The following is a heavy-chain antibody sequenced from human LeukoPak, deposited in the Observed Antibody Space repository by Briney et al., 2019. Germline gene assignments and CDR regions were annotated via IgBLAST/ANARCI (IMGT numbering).Heavy chain of an antibody. CDR3: ARHRRVRGVIQYYFDY. D-gene: IGHD3-10*01. J-gene: IGHJ4*02. CDR2: IYYSGST. CDR1: GGSISSSSYY. Sequence: SETLSLTCTVSGGSISSSSYYWGWIRQPPGKGLEWIGSIYYSGSTYYNPPLKSQVTISVGTSKNQFSLKLSSVTAADTAVYYCARHRRVRGVIQYYFDYWGQGTLVTVSS. V-gene: IGHV4-39*01.